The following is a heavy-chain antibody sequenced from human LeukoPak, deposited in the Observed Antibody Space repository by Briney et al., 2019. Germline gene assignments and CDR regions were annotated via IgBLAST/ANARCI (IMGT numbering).Heavy chain of an antibody. D-gene: IGHD3-3*02. CDR2: ISYDGSNK. J-gene: IGHJ3*02. Sequence: GGSLRLSCAASGLTFSSYAMHWVRQAPVKGLEWVAVISYDGSNKYYADSVKGRFTISRDNSKNTLYLQMNSLRAEDTAVYYCARVSGQDAFDIWGQGTMVTVSS. CDR1: GLTFSSYA. V-gene: IGHV3-30*04. CDR3: ARVSGQDAFDI.